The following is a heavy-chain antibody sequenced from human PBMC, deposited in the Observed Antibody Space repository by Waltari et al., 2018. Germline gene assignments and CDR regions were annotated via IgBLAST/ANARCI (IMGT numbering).Heavy chain of an antibody. CDR1: GGTFSSYA. Sequence: QVQLVQSGAEVKKPGSSVKVSCKASGGTFSSYAISWVRQAPGQGLEWMGRIIPILGIANYAQKVQGRVTITADKSTSTAYMELSSLRSEDTAVYYCARDCSGGSCSDYWGQGTLVTVSS. V-gene: IGHV1-69*04. CDR2: IIPILGIA. J-gene: IGHJ4*02. CDR3: ARDCSGGSCSDY. D-gene: IGHD2-15*01.